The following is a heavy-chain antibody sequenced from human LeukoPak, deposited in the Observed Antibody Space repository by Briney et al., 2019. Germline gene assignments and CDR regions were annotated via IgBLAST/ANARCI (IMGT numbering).Heavy chain of an antibody. J-gene: IGHJ3*02. CDR3: ARGGIVVVWPDDAFDI. Sequence: ASVKVSCKASGYTFTGYCMHWVRQAPGQGLEWMGWINPNSGGTNYAQKFQGRVTMTRDTSISTAYMELSRLRSDDTAVYYCARGGIVVVWPDDAFDIWGQGTMVTVSS. CDR2: INPNSGGT. CDR1: GYTFTGYC. V-gene: IGHV1-2*02. D-gene: IGHD2-21*01.